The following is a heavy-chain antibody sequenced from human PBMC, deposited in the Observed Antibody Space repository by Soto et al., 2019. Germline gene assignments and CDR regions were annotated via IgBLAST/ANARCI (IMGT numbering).Heavy chain of an antibody. J-gene: IGHJ4*02. V-gene: IGHV3-23*01. CDR2: ISGSGGNT. CDR1: GFTFNTCA. Sequence: PGGSLRLSCAASGFTFNTCAMSWVRQAPGKGLEWVSRISGSGGNTYYADSLKGRFTIARDNSKKPLYLQMNPLRAEDTALYYCAKVGNSSSARFDYWGRGALVTVSS. CDR3: AKVGNSSSARFDY. D-gene: IGHD6-6*01.